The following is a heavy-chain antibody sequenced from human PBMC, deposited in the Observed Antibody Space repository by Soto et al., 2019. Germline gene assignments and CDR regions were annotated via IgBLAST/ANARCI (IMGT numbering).Heavy chain of an antibody. CDR3: ARDVADCSGGSCYSGY. D-gene: IGHD2-15*01. CDR2: IIPILGIA. V-gene: IGHV1-69*04. J-gene: IGHJ4*02. CDR1: GGTFSSYT. Sequence: SVKVSCKASGGTFSSYTISWVRQAPGQGLEWMGRIIPILGIANYAQKFQGRVTITADKSTSTAYMELSSLRSEDTAVYYCARDVADCSGGSCYSGYWGQGTLVTVSS.